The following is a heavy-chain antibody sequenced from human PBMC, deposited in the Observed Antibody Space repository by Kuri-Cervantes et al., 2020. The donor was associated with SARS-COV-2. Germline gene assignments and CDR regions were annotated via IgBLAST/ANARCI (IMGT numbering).Heavy chain of an antibody. V-gene: IGHV4-59*08. CDR1: GGSLSSYY. CDR3: ARRGLGYCSSTSCYSAFDY. Sequence: SETLSLTCPVSGGSLSSYYWSWIRQPPGKGLEWIGYIYYSGNTNYNPSLKSRVTRSVDKSKNQFSLKLSSVTAADTAVYYCARRGLGYCSSTSCYSAFDYWGQGTLVTVSS. D-gene: IGHD2-2*02. CDR2: IYYSGNT. J-gene: IGHJ4*02.